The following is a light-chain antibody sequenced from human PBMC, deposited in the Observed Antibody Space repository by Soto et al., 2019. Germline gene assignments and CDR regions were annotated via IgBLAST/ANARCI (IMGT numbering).Light chain of an antibody. CDR3: QQSYSTPQWT. J-gene: IGKJ1*01. CDR2: AAS. Sequence: DVQMTQSPSSLSASVGDRVTITCRASQSVSIYLNWYQQKPGKAPNLLISAASSLQNGVPSRFRGSGSGTDFALTISGLQPEDFATYYCQQSYSTPQWTLGQGTKVDIK. CDR1: QSVSIY. V-gene: IGKV1-39*01.